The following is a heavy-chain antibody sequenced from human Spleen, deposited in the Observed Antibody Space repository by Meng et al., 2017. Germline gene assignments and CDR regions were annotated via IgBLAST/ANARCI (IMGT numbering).Heavy chain of an antibody. Sequence: EVQLLESGGGLVQPGGSLRLSCAASGFSFSTFALNWVRQAPGKGLEWVSGVSASGANTFYADSVKGRFTISRDNSRNTVYLQMNSLTAEDTALYYCAKGRFRDYFDNLGQGTLVTVSS. CDR2: VSASGANT. J-gene: IGHJ4*02. V-gene: IGHV3-23*01. D-gene: IGHD3-3*01. CDR3: AKGRFRDYFDN. CDR1: GFSFSTFA.